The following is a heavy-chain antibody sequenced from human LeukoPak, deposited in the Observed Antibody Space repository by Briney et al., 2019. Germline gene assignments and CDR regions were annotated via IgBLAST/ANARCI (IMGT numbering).Heavy chain of an antibody. Sequence: GGPLRLSCAASGFTFSSYSMNWVRQAPGKGLEWVSSISSSSSYIYYADSVKGRFTISRDNAKNSLYLQMNSLRAEDTAVYYCARDSLESYYDSSGYSDYWGQGTLVTVSS. D-gene: IGHD3-22*01. CDR3: ARDSLESYYDSSGYSDY. V-gene: IGHV3-21*01. CDR2: ISSSSSYI. CDR1: GFTFSSYS. J-gene: IGHJ4*02.